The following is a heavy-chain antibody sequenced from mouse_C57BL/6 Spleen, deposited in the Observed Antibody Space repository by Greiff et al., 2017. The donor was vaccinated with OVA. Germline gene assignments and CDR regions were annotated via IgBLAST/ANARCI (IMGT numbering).Heavy chain of an antibody. D-gene: IGHD1-3*01. J-gene: IGHJ4*01. CDR3: ARVGYKNYAMDY. CDR1: GFTFSSYA. V-gene: IGHV5-4*03. Sequence: EVKLMESGGGLVKLGGSLKLSCAASGFTFSSYAMSWVRQTPEKRLEWVATISDGGSYTYYPDNVKGRFTISRDNAKNNLYLQMSHLKSEDTAMYYCARVGYKNYAMDYWGQGTSVTVSS. CDR2: ISDGGSYT.